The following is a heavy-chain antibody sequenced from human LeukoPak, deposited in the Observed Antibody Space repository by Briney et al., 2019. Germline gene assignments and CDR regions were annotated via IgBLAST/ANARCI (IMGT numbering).Heavy chain of an antibody. CDR2: INHSGST. Sequence: SETLSLTCAVYGGSFSGYYWSWIRQPPGKGLEWIGEINHSGSTNYNPSLKSRVTISVDTSKNQFSLKLSSVTAAVTAVYYCARLRRYSSSWYGSWFDPWGQGTLVTVSS. CDR1: GGSFSGYY. V-gene: IGHV4-34*01. CDR3: ARLRRYSSSWYGSWFDP. D-gene: IGHD6-13*01. J-gene: IGHJ5*02.